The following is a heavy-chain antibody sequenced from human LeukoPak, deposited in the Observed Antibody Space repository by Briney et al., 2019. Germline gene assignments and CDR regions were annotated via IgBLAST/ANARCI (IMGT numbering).Heavy chain of an antibody. CDR3: AKDQTELWFGELPGIDY. J-gene: IGHJ4*02. D-gene: IGHD3-10*01. Sequence: GGSLRLSCAASGFTFSSYGMHWVRQAPGKGLEWVAFIRYDGSNKYYADSVKGRFTISRDNSKSTLYLQMNSLRAEDTAVYYCAKDQTELWFGELPGIDYWGQGTLVTVSS. V-gene: IGHV3-30*02. CDR1: GFTFSSYG. CDR2: IRYDGSNK.